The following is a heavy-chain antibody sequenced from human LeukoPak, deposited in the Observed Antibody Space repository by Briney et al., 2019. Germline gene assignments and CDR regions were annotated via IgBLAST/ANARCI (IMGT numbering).Heavy chain of an antibody. D-gene: IGHD2-2*01. J-gene: IGHJ4*02. CDR2: ISSSGSTI. V-gene: IGHV3-11*01. CDR1: GFTFRDYY. CDR3: ARFSVCSSTSCPRFGFDY. Sequence: GGSLRLSCAASGFTFRDYYMNWIRQAPGKGLEWVSYISSSGSTIYYADSVKGRFTISRDNAKNSLYLQMNSLRAEDTAVYYCARFSVCSSTSCPRFGFDYWGQGTLVTASS.